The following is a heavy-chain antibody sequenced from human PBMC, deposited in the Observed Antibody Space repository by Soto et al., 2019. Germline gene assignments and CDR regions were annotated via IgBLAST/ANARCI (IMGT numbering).Heavy chain of an antibody. CDR2: ISWNSGSI. J-gene: IGHJ4*02. V-gene: IGHV3-9*01. Sequence: GGSLRLSCAASGFTFDDYAMHWVRQAPGKGLEWVSGISWNSGSIGYADSVKGRFTISRDNAKNSLYLQMNSLRAEDTALYYCAKDYGTAMATPFDYWGLGTLVTVSS. D-gene: IGHD5-18*01. CDR3: AKDYGTAMATPFDY. CDR1: GFTFDDYA.